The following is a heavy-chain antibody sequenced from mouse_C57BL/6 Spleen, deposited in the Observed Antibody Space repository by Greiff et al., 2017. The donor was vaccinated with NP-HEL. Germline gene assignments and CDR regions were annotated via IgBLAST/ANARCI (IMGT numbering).Heavy chain of an antibody. J-gene: IGHJ4*01. CDR1: GYTFTSYW. D-gene: IGHD6-5*01. V-gene: IGHV1-64*01. Sequence: QVQLQQPGAELVKPGASVKLSCKASGYTFTSYWMHWVKQRPGQGLEWIGMIHPNSGSTNYNEKFKSKATLTVDKSSSTAYMQLSSLTSEDSAVYYCARSRSLRPDAMDYWGQGTSVTVSS. CDR2: IHPNSGST. CDR3: ARSRSLRPDAMDY.